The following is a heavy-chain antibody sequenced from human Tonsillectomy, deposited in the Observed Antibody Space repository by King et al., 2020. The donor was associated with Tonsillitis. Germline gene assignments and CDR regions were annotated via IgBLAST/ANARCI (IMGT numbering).Heavy chain of an antibody. CDR1: GLTFGTYN. J-gene: IGHJ4*02. D-gene: IGHD3-16*01. CDR2: ISASSSRM. CDR3: VRAPGAYKFGYYY. Sequence: VQLVESGGGLVQPGGSLRLSCVVSGLTFGTYNMNWVRQAPGKGLEWVSYISASSSRMYYADSVQGRFTISRDNAKNSLYLQMNSLRAEDTAVYYCVRAPGAYKFGYYYWGQGTRVTVSS. V-gene: IGHV3-48*04.